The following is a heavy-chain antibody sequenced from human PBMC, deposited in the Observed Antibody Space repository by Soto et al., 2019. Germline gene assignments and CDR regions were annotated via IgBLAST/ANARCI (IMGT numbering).Heavy chain of an antibody. CDR3: ARESEDLTSNFDY. Sequence: PGGSLRLSCGASGFTFSNYYMSWVRQAPGKGLEWVSSISSTTNYIYYGDSMKGRFTISRDNAKNPLYLEMNSLRAEDTAVYYCARESEDLTSNFDYWGQGTLVTVSS. J-gene: IGHJ4*02. CDR1: GFTFSNYY. V-gene: IGHV3-21*06. CDR2: ISSTTNYI.